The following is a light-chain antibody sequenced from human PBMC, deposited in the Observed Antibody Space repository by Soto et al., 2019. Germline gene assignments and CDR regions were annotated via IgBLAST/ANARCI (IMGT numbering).Light chain of an antibody. V-gene: IGLV2-14*01. J-gene: IGLJ1*01. CDR2: EVS. CDR1: SSDVGGYNY. CDR3: SSYTSSSRDV. Sequence: QSVLTQPASVSGSPGQSITISCTGTSSDVGGYNYVSWYQQHPGKAPKLMIYEVSNRPSGVSIRFSGSKSGNTASLTISGLQAEDEADYYCSSYTSSSRDVFGTGTKLTVL.